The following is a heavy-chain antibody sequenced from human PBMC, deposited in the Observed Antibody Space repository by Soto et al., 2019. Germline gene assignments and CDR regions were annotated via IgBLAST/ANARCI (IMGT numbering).Heavy chain of an antibody. J-gene: IGHJ4*02. CDR3: VRDYRVCYGHGPFDY. V-gene: IGHV3-7*03. CDR2: IKQDVGEK. D-gene: IGHD2-2*01. Sequence: GGSLRYSCAASGFTFSSYWMSWVRQAPGKGLEWVANIKQDVGEKYYVDSVKGRFTISRDNAKNSLYLQMNSLRSDDTAVYYSVRDYRVCYGHGPFDYWGQGTLVTVSS. CDR1: GFTFSSYW.